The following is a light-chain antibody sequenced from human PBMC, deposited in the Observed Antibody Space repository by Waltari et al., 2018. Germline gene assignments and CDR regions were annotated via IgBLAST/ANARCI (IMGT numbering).Light chain of an antibody. CDR3: QLRYKWPPIFT. J-gene: IGKJ3*01. Sequence: EVVLTQSPATLSLSPGERATLSCRASERVSNYLAWYQQKPGQAPTPLSYDASTRATGIPARFSGSGSGTDFTLSISSLEPEDFAVYYCQLRYKWPPIFTFGPGTKVHIK. CDR1: ERVSNY. V-gene: IGKV3-11*01. CDR2: DAS.